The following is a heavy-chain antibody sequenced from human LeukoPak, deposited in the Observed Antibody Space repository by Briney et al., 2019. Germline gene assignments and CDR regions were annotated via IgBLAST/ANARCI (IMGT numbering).Heavy chain of an antibody. J-gene: IGHJ5*02. CDR3: VRKIAAGSLTP. V-gene: IGHV4-38-2*02. CDR2: IFHTGST. CDR1: GYSISDGNY. Sequence: SETLSLTCTVSGYSISDGNYWGWIRQPPGKGLEWIGSIFHTGSTNYNPSLKSRIAMSVDTSKNQIYLNLTSVSEVDTAVYFCVRKIAAGSLTPWGQGTLVTVSS. D-gene: IGHD6-13*01.